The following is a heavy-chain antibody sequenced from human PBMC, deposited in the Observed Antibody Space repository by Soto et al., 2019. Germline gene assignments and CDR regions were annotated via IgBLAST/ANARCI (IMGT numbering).Heavy chain of an antibody. D-gene: IGHD2-2*01. V-gene: IGHV4-30-4*01. CDR3: ATYPYCSSTSCYKETFDY. CDR2: IYYSGST. J-gene: IGHJ4*02. CDR1: GGSISSGDYY. Sequence: SETLSLTCTVSGGSISSGDYYWSWIRQPPGKGLEWIGYIYYSGSTYYSPSLKSRVTISVDTSKNQFSLKLSSVTAADPAVYYCATYPYCSSTSCYKETFDYWGQGTLVTVSS.